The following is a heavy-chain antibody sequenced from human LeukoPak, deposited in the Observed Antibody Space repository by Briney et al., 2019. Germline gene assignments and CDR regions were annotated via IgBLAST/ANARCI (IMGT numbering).Heavy chain of an antibody. CDR3: ARDLGPYYDSSGYFVY. Sequence: GASVKVSFKASGGTFSSYAISWVRQAPGQGLEWMGRIIPIFGTANYAQKFQGRVTITTDESTSTAYMELSSLRSEDTAVYYCARDLGPYYDSSGYFVYWGQGTLVTVSS. J-gene: IGHJ4*02. V-gene: IGHV1-69*05. D-gene: IGHD3-22*01. CDR1: GGTFSSYA. CDR2: IIPIFGTA.